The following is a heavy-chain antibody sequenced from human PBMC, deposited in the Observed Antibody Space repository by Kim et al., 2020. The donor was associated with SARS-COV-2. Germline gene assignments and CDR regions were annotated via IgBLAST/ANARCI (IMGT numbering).Heavy chain of an antibody. CDR2: IIPILGIA. Sequence: SVKVSCKASGGTFSSYAISWVRQAPGQGLEWMGRIIPILGIANYAQKFQGRVTITADKSTSTAYMELSSLRSEDTAVYYCARGGSYYDFWSGYYRWFDPWGQGTLVTVSS. V-gene: IGHV1-69*04. CDR3: ARGGSYYDFWSGYYRWFDP. D-gene: IGHD3-3*01. CDR1: GGTFSSYA. J-gene: IGHJ5*02.